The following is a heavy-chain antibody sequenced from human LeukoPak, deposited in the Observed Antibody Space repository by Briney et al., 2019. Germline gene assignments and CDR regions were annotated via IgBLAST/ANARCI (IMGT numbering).Heavy chain of an antibody. J-gene: IGHJ4*02. CDR1: GFPFSAYA. CDR2: IRGSGETT. Sequence: GGSLRLSCVASGFPFSAYAMSWVRQAPGKGLEWVSGIRGSGETTYYAESVKGRFIIQRDNSKNTLYPQMNSLRAEDTAVYYCARDKDQYSGYDDGLFDYWGQGTLVTVSS. CDR3: ARDKDQYSGYDDGLFDY. D-gene: IGHD5-12*01. V-gene: IGHV3-23*01.